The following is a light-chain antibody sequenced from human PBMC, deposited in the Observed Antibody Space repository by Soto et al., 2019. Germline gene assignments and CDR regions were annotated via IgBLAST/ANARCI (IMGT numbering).Light chain of an antibody. J-gene: IGKJ4*01. V-gene: IGKV1-5*02. CDR1: QTINNL. CDR3: QEYDDYPHP. CDR2: DVS. Sequence: DVQMTQSPSTLSASVGDRVTIICRATQTINNLMAWYQQKPGKAPKLLIYDVSTLASGVASRSTGTGAVGEFSLTICSLQPEDFVPYYSQEYDDYPHPVGGGTKVNIK.